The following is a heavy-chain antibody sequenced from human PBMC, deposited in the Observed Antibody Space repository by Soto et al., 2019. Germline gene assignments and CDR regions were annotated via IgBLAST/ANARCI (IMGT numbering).Heavy chain of an antibody. D-gene: IGHD6-13*01. Sequence: GGSLRLSCAASGFTFSSYGMHWVRQAPGKGLEWVAVIWYDGSNKYYADSVKGRFTISRDNSKNTLYLQMNSLRAEDTAVYYCARGYSSSWYRGGVDYWGQGTLVTVSS. V-gene: IGHV3-33*01. CDR2: IWYDGSNK. CDR1: GFTFSSYG. CDR3: ARGYSSSWYRGGVDY. J-gene: IGHJ4*02.